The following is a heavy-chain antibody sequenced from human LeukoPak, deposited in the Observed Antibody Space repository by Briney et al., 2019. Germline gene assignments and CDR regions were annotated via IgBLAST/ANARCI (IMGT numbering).Heavy chain of an antibody. CDR3: ARDQDWNDRGGLDY. J-gene: IGHJ4*02. Sequence: GGSLRLSCAASGFTFSSYSMNWVRQAPGKGLEWVSFISTSSSYIYYADSVKGRFTISRDNSKNSLYLQMNSLRAEDTAVYYCARDQDWNDRGGLDYWGQGTLSLSPQ. D-gene: IGHD1-1*01. V-gene: IGHV3-21*01. CDR1: GFTFSSYS. CDR2: ISTSSSYI.